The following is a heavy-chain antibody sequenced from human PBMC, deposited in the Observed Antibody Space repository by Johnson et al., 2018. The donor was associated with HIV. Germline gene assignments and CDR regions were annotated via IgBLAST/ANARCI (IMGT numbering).Heavy chain of an antibody. Sequence: QVQLVESGGGVVQPGRSLRLSCIASGFTFSTYGMHWVRQAPGKGLQWVALLSYDGSNKYYADSVKGRFTISRDNSKNTLYLQMNSLRAEDTAVYYCASTGSGSDDAFDIWGQGTMVTVSS. V-gene: IGHV3-30*03. CDR2: LSYDGSNK. D-gene: IGHD3-10*01. CDR3: ASTGSGSDDAFDI. J-gene: IGHJ3*02. CDR1: GFTFSTYG.